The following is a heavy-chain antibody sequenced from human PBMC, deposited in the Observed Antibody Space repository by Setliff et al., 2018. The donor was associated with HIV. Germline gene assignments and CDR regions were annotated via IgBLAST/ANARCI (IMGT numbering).Heavy chain of an antibody. CDR2: VYSSGST. Sequence: SETLSLTCTVAGGSIGIRSYFWGWIRQHPGKGLEWIGSVYSSGSTYYNPSLKSRVTVSVDTSKDQFSLRLSSVTVADTAVYYCASGQWLEHAFDIWGQGTVVTVSS. CDR1: GGSIGIRSYF. D-gene: IGHD6-19*01. V-gene: IGHV4-39*01. J-gene: IGHJ3*02. CDR3: ASGQWLEHAFDI.